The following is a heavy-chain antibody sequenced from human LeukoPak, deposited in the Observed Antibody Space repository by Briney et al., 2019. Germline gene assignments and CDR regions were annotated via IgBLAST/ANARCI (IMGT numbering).Heavy chain of an antibody. Sequence: PGGSLRLSCAASEFTFSNYWMSWVRQAPGNGLEWVANIKRDGSEKYDVDSVKGRFTISRDNAKNSLFLHMNSLRVEDTAVYYCARDHGSSWETFDYWGQGTLVTVSS. J-gene: IGHJ4*02. CDR1: EFTFSNYW. CDR2: IKRDGSEK. V-gene: IGHV3-7*01. D-gene: IGHD6-13*01. CDR3: ARDHGSSWETFDY.